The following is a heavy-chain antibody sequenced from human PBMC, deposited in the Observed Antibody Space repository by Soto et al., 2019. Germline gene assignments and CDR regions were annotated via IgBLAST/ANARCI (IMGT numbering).Heavy chain of an antibody. Sequence: QVQLVESGGGVVQPGRSLRLSCAASGFNFSTYGMHWVRQAPGKGLEWVAVISYHGNNKYYADSVKGRFTISRDNSKNTLYLQMNSLRPEDTAVYYCATGDSQYTTVTRYYWGQGTLVTVSS. CDR3: ATGDSQYTTVTRYY. CDR1: GFNFSTYG. D-gene: IGHD4-17*01. V-gene: IGHV3-30*03. J-gene: IGHJ4*02. CDR2: ISYHGNNK.